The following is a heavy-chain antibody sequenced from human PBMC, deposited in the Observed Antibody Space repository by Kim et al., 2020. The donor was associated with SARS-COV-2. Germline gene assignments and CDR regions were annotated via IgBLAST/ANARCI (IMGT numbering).Heavy chain of an antibody. Sequence: SETLSLTCAVYGGSFSGYYWSWIRQPPGKGLEWIGEINHSGSTNYNPSLKSRVTISVDTSKNQFSLKLSSVTAADTAVYYCARGRGDYVWGSYRSPMYYFDYWGQGTLVTVSS. CDR1: GGSFSGYY. D-gene: IGHD3-16*02. V-gene: IGHV4-34*01. CDR2: INHSGST. J-gene: IGHJ4*02. CDR3: ARGRGDYVWGSYRSPMYYFDY.